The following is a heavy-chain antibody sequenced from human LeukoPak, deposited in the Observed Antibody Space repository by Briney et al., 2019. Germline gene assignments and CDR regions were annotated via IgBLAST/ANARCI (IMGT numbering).Heavy chain of an antibody. J-gene: IGHJ5*02. CDR3: ARGRYDFWSGYYRVSWFDP. V-gene: IGHV4-34*01. CDR2: INHRGRT. Sequence: PSETLSLTCAVYGGSFSGYYWSWVRQPPGKGREWIGEINHRGRTNYNPSLKSRVTISVDTSKNQSSLKLSSVTAADTAVSYCARGRYDFWSGYYRVSWFDPWGQGTLVTVSS. CDR1: GGSFSGYY. D-gene: IGHD3-3*01.